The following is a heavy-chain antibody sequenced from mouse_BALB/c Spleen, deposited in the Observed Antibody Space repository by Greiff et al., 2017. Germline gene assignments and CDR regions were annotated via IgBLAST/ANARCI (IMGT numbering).Heavy chain of an antibody. CDR3: ARSYYGSSYEAWFAY. D-gene: IGHD1-1*01. Sequence: EVKVVESGGGLVQPGGSRKLSCAASGFTFSSFGMHWVRQAPEKGLEWVAYISSGSSTIYYADTVKGRFTISRDNPKNTLFLQMTSLRSEDTAMYYCARSYYGSSYEAWFAYWGQGTLVTVSA. CDR1: GFTFSSFG. V-gene: IGHV5-17*02. J-gene: IGHJ3*01. CDR2: ISSGSSTI.